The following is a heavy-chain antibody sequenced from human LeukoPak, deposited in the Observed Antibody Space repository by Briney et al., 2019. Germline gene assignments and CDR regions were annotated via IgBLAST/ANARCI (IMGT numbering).Heavy chain of an antibody. CDR2: INSDGSEG. J-gene: IGHJ6*02. V-gene: IGHV3-7*03. D-gene: IGHD5-18*01. Sequence: GGSLRLSCAVSGFTFSGFWMSWSRQAPGKGLEWVASINSDGSEGYYADVVKGRFTISRDNAKNSLYLQMNSLRVEDTAVYYCARGGTAMVPYYYYGMDVWGQGTTVTVSS. CDR1: GFTFSGFW. CDR3: ARGGTAMVPYYYYGMDV.